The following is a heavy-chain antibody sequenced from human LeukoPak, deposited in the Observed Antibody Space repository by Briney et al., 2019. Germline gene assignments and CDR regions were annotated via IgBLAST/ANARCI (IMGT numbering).Heavy chain of an antibody. CDR1: GFTFSSYS. D-gene: IGHD3-22*01. Sequence: GGSLRLSCAASGFTFSSYSMNWVRQAPGKGLEWVSYISSSSSTIYYADSVKGRFTISRDNAKNSLYLQMNSLRDEDTAVYYCARAHANYYDSSGYYYHPAPVDYWAREPWSPSPQ. J-gene: IGHJ4*02. V-gene: IGHV3-48*02. CDR2: ISSSSSTI. CDR3: ARAHANYYDSSGYYYHPAPVDY.